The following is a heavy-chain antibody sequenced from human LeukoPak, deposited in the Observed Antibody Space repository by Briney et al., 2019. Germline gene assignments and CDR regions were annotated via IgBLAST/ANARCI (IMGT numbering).Heavy chain of an antibody. J-gene: IGHJ5*02. V-gene: IGHV4-39*01. CDR3: ARHVEPFLEWLWRNWFDP. CDR1: GGSISSSSYY. Sequence: PSETLSLTCTVSGGSISSSSYYWGWIRQPPGKGLEWIGSIYYSGSTYYNPSLKSRVTISVDTSKNQFSLKLSSVTAADTAVYYCARHVEPFLEWLWRNWFDPWGQGALVTVSS. D-gene: IGHD3-3*01. CDR2: IYYSGST.